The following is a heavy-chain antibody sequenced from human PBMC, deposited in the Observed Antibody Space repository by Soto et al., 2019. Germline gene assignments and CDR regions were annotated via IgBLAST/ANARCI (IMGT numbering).Heavy chain of an antibody. J-gene: IGHJ4*02. D-gene: IGHD1-7*01. V-gene: IGHV3-11*06. CDR2: ISMTSTYI. CDR3: ARGDLKRPKNELLAYFDY. Sequence: GGSLRLSCAASGFTFSDYYMNWIRQAPGKGLEWISYISMTSTYIQYSDSVKGRFTVSRDNAKNSLLLHMNSLRADDTAVYYCARGDLKRPKNELLAYFDYWGQGTQVTVSS. CDR1: GFTFSDYY.